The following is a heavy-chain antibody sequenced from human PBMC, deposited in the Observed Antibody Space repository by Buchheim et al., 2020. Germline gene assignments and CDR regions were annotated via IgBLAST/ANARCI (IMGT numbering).Heavy chain of an antibody. J-gene: IGHJ4*02. CDR3: TSTVVVIATRIDY. D-gene: IGHD2-21*01. CDR2: IRSKANSYAT. CDR1: GFTFSTYS. V-gene: IGHV3-73*01. Sequence: EVQLLESGGGLVQPGGSLRLSCAASGFTFSTYSMTWVRQAPGKGLEWVGRIRSKANSYATAYAASVKGRFTISRDDSKNTAYLQMNSLKTEDTAVYYCTSTVVVIATRIDYWGQGTL.